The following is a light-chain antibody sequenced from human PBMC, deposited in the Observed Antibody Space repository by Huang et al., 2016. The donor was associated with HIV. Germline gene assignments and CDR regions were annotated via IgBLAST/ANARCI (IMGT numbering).Light chain of an antibody. V-gene: IGKV3-11*01. CDR3: QQRSNWPRT. CDR1: QSVSSY. Sequence: EIVLTQSPATLSLSPGERATLSCRASQSVSSYLDWYHQKPGQAPRLLIYEAASRATGIPARFSGSGSGTDFTLTISSLEPEDFAVYYCQQRSNWPRTFGQGTKVEIK. J-gene: IGKJ1*01. CDR2: EAA.